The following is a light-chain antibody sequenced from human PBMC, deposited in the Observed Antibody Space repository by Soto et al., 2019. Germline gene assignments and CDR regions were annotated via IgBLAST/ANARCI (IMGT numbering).Light chain of an antibody. J-gene: IGKJ4*01. CDR1: QTFGSNF. CDR3: QQYASSPIT. CDR2: GTS. V-gene: IGKV3-20*01. Sequence: ELVLTQSPGILSLTQGERATLSCRASQTFGSNFLAWYQQKPSQAPRLLIYGTSSSATGVPDRFSGSGSGADFTLTISRLEPEDSAVYFCQQYASSPITFGGGTKVDIK.